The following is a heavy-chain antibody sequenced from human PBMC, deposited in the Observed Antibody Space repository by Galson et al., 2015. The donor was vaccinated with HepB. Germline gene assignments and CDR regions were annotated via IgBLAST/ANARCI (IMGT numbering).Heavy chain of an antibody. V-gene: IGHV3-15*01. J-gene: IGHJ5*02. CDR1: GFTFSNAW. D-gene: IGHD3-10*01. CDR3: TTGVNADVLLWFGELLFDP. CDR2: IKSKTDGGTT. Sequence: SLRLSCAASGFTFSNAWMSWVRQAPGKGLEWVGRIKSKTDGGTTDYAAPVKGRFTISRDDSKNTLYLQMNSLKTEDTAVYYCTTGVNADVLLWFGELLFDPWGQGTLVTVSS.